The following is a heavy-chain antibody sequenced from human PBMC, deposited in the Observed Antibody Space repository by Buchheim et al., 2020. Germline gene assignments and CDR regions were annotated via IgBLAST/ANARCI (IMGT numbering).Heavy chain of an antibody. CDR3: ARDPVTYYYDSSGYYYDTSDWFDP. Sequence: QVQLVESGGGVVQPGRSLRLSCAASGFTFSSYGMHWVRQAPGKGLEWVAVISYDGSNKYYADSVKGRFTISRDNSKNTLYLQMNSLRAEDTAVYYCARDPVTYYYDSSGYYYDTSDWFDPWGQGTL. CDR2: ISYDGSNK. D-gene: IGHD3-22*01. J-gene: IGHJ5*02. V-gene: IGHV3-30*03. CDR1: GFTFSSYG.